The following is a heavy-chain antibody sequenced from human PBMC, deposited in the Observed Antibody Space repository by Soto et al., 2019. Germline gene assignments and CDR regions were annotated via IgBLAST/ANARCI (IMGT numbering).Heavy chain of an antibody. D-gene: IGHD4-17*01. CDR1: GYTLTELS. V-gene: IGHV1-24*01. CDR2: FDPEDGET. Sequence: GASVKVSCKVSGYTLTELSMHWVRQAPGKGLEWMGGFDPEDGETIYAQKFQGRVTMTEDTSTDTAYMELSSLRSEDTAAYYCATVPITLPATVTISYYYYYMDVWGKGTTVTVSS. J-gene: IGHJ6*03. CDR3: ATVPITLPATVTISYYYYYMDV.